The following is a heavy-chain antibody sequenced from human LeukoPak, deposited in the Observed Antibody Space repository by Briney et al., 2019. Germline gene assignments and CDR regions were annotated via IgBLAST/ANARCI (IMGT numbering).Heavy chain of an antibody. D-gene: IGHD1-26*01. CDR3: ARDPILPGATGGADY. V-gene: IGHV3-64*01. CDR1: GFTFSNYA. CDR2: ISHNGGGT. J-gene: IGHJ4*02. Sequence: GGSLRLSCAASGFTFSNYAMHWVRQAPGKGLEYVSAISHNGGGTYYENSVKGRFTISRDNSKNTLFLQMGSLRVEDMAVYYCARDPILPGATGGADYWGQGTLVTVSS.